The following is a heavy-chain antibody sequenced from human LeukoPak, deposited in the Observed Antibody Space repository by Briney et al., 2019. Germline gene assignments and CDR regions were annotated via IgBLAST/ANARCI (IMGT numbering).Heavy chain of an antibody. Sequence: PGGFLRLSCAASGFTVSNNYMRWVRQAPGKGLEWVSLIYSGGATFYADAVKGRFTISRDGSKNTLYLQMNSLRAEDTAVYYCARDPPAVAANTYGWGQGTLVTVSS. D-gene: IGHD6-6*01. CDR3: ARDPPAVAANTYG. CDR1: GFTVSNNY. CDR2: IYSGGAT. V-gene: IGHV3-66*01. J-gene: IGHJ4*02.